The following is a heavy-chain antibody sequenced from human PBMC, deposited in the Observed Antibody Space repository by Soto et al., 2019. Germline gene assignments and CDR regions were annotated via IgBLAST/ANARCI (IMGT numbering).Heavy chain of an antibody. V-gene: IGHV3-30*18. CDR2: ISCDGSNK. Sequence: QVQLVESGGGVGQPGGSLRLSCAASGFTFSSYGMHWVRQAPGKGLEWVAVISCDGSNKYYADSVKGRFTISRDNSKNPLYLQMNSLRAEDTAVYYCAKEDLTIFEVFIPHPYWYFDLWGRGTLVTVSS. CDR1: GFTFSSYG. CDR3: AKEDLTIFEVFIPHPYWYFDL. J-gene: IGHJ2*01. D-gene: IGHD3-3*01.